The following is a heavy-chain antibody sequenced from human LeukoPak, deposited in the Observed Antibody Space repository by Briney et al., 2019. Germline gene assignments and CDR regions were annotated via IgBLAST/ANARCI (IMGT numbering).Heavy chain of an antibody. Sequence: GGSLRLSCAASGFTFDDYGMSWVRQAPGKGLEWVSGINWNGGSTGYADSVKGRFTSSRDNAKNSLELQMNSLRAEDTALYYCARDLSGEFDYWGQGTLVTVSS. D-gene: IGHD3-16*02. CDR2: INWNGGST. CDR3: ARDLSGEFDY. V-gene: IGHV3-20*04. J-gene: IGHJ4*02. CDR1: GFTFDDYG.